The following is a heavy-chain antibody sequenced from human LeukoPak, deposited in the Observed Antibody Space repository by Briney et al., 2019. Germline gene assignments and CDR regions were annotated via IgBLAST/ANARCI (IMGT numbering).Heavy chain of an antibody. D-gene: IGHD2-2*01. J-gene: IGHJ4*02. CDR1: GGTFSSYA. CDR2: IIPIFGTA. Sequence: SAKVSCKASGGTFSSYAISWVRQAPGQGLEWMGGIIPIFGTANYAQKFQGRVTITADESTSTAYMELSSLRSEDTAVYYCASTTEYCSSTSCYVPADYWGQGTLVTVSS. CDR3: ASTTEYCSSTSCYVPADY. V-gene: IGHV1-69*13.